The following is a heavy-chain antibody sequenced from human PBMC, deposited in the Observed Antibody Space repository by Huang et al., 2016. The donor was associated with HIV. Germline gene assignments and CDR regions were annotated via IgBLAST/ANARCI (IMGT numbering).Heavy chain of an antibody. V-gene: IGHV3-73*02. CDR1: GFTFSGST. CDR3: TREYGNYEFDY. Sequence: EVQLVESGGGLVQPGGSLKLSCAASGFTFSGSTMHWVRLASGKGLGWVGRIRSKANNYATAYAASVKGRFTISRDDSKTTAYLQMNSLKTEDTAVYYCTREYGNYEFDYWGQGTLVTVSS. D-gene: IGHD3-16*01. J-gene: IGHJ4*02. CDR2: IRSKANNYAT.